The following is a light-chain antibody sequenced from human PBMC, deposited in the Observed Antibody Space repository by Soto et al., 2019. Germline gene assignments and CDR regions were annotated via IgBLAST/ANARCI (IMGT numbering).Light chain of an antibody. CDR3: RSYTSSSTYV. J-gene: IGLJ1*01. CDR1: SSDVGNSNG. V-gene: IGLV2-18*02. Sequence: QSALTQPPSVSGSPGQSVAISCTGTSSDVGNSNGVSWYHQPPGTAPKLMIYDVNNRPSGVPDRFSGSKSGNTASLTISGLQAEDEGDYYCRSYTSSSTYVFGTGNKVTDL. CDR2: DVN.